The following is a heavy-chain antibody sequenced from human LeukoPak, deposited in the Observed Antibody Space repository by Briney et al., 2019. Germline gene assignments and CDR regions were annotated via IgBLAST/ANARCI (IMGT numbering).Heavy chain of an antibody. CDR3: ARDRYYDSSGYLPLGY. J-gene: IGHJ4*02. CDR1: GYTFTSYG. D-gene: IGHD3-22*01. V-gene: IGHV1-18*01. CDR2: ISAYNGNT. Sequence: ASVKVSCNASGYTFTSYGMSWVRQAPGQGLEWMGWISAYNGNTNYAQKLQGRVTMTTDTSTSTAYMELRSLRSDDTAVYYCARDRYYDSSGYLPLGYLGQGTLVTVSS.